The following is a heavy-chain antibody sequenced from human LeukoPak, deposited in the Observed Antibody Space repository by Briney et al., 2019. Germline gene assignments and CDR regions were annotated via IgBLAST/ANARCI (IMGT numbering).Heavy chain of an antibody. J-gene: IGHJ4*02. CDR2: ISWNSGSI. Sequence: PGRSLRLSCAASGFTFDDYAMHWVRQAPGKGLEWVSGISWNSGSIGYADSVKGRFTISRDNAKNSLYLQMNCLRAEDTALYYCEKLGGTPLSAVWGQGGLVTVSS. CDR3: EKLGGTPLSAV. CDR1: GFTFDDYA. V-gene: IGHV3-9*01. D-gene: IGHD1-26*01.